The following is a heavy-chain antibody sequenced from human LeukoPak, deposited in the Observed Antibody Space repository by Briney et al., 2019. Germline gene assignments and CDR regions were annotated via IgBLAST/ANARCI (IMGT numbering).Heavy chain of an antibody. D-gene: IGHD1-14*01. Sequence: GGSLRLSCAASGFTFSSYSMNWVRQAPGKGLEWVSYISSSSTIYYADSVKGRFTISRDNAKNSLYLQMNSLRAEDTAVYYCANTAGYKVYWGQGTLVTVSS. CDR2: ISSSSTI. V-gene: IGHV3-48*01. CDR1: GFTFSSYS. CDR3: ANTAGYKVY. J-gene: IGHJ4*02.